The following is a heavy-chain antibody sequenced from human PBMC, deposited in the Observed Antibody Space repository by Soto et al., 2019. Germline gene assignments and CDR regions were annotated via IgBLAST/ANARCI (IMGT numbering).Heavy chain of an antibody. D-gene: IGHD3-22*01. CDR2: IHYSGST. CDR3: ASGSGDYAWELAFEI. V-gene: IGHV4-61*01. J-gene: IGHJ3*02. CDR1: GGSVSSGSYY. Sequence: QVQLQESGPGLVKPSETLSLTCTVSGGSVSSGSYYWSWIRQPPGKGLEWIGYIHYSGSTKYNPSRKXRXTXPVATSKNPSSLKLSSVTAADTAVYYCASGSGDYAWELAFEIWGQGTMVTVSS.